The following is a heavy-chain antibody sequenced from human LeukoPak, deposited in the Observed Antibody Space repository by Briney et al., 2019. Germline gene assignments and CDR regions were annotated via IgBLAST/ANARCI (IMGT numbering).Heavy chain of an antibody. D-gene: IGHD2-2*01. CDR1: GFTFSRYS. CDR2: ISSSSRTI. Sequence: GGSLRLSCAASGFTFSRYSMNWVRQAPGKGLEWVSYISSSSRTIYYADSVKGRFTISRDNAKNSLYLQMNSLRAEDTAVYYCAREAGKIVVLPGVDSAYYDYYYMDVWGKGTTVTVSS. V-gene: IGHV3-48*04. J-gene: IGHJ6*03. CDR3: AREAGKIVVLPGVDSAYYDYYYMDV.